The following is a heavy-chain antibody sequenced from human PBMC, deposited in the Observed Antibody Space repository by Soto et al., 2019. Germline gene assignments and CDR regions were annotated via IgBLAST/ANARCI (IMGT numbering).Heavy chain of an antibody. CDR3: ARVQNLNYMADY. D-gene: IGHD4-4*01. CDR1: GFTFSDHY. CDR2: IRNKVNSYTT. Sequence: EVQLVESGGGLVQPGGSLRLSCAASGFTFSDHYMDWVRQAPGKGLEWVGRIRNKVNSYTTEYAASVKDRFTISRDDSKNSLYLQMNSLKTEDTAVYYCARVQNLNYMADYWGQGTLVAVSS. J-gene: IGHJ4*02. V-gene: IGHV3-72*01.